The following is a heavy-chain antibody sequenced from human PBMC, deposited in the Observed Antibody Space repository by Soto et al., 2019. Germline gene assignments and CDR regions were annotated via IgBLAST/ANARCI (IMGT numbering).Heavy chain of an antibody. CDR1: VFSFCSHS. CDR3: AKTPYDFWSSGQYLFDH. Sequence: GSLRLSCTVSVFSFCSHSLSWVRQAPGKGLECVSGTSGSGGTTFYADSVKGRFTISRDNSKKTLYLQMDSLSAEDTAIYYCAKTPYDFWSSGQYLFDHWGQGTLVTVSS. D-gene: IGHD3-3*01. CDR2: TSGSGGTT. J-gene: IGHJ4*02. V-gene: IGHV3-23*01.